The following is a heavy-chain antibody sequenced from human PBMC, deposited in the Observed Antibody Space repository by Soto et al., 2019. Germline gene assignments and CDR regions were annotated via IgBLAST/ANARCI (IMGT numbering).Heavy chain of an antibody. Sequence: PSETLSLTCPVYGGSGNGYCWNWIRQPPGKGLEWIGEIHPTGGTHYNPSLKSRVTMSVDTSKNQFSLRLSSGTAADTAIYSCATRITVFGLLIPPFDPWGQGTQVTVSS. J-gene: IGHJ5*02. CDR1: GGSGNGYC. D-gene: IGHD3-3*01. CDR3: ATRITVFGLLIPPFDP. V-gene: IGHV4-34*01. CDR2: IHPTGGT.